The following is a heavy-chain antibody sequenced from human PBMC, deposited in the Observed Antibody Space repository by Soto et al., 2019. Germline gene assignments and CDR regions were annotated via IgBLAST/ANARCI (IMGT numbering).Heavy chain of an antibody. CDR3: ARCPVRRTLSV. D-gene: IGHD3-10*02. V-gene: IGHV4-34*01. CDR2: INHSGST. CDR1: GGSFSGYY. Sequence: SETLSLTCAVYGGSFSGYYWSWIRQPPGKGLEWIGEINHSGSTNYNPSLKSRVTISVDTSKNQFSLKLSSVTAADTAVYYCARCPVRRTLSVWGKGTTVTVSS. J-gene: IGHJ6*04.